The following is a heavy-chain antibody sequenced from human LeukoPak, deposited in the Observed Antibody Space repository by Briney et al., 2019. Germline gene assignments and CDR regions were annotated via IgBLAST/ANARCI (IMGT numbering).Heavy chain of an antibody. CDR2: INHSGST. CDR3: ARSDPGADYGDYELDY. J-gene: IGHJ4*02. Sequence: SETLSLTCAVYGGSFSGYYWSWIRQPPGKGLEWIGEINHSGSTNYNPSLKSRVTISVDTSKNQFSLKLSFVTAADTAVYYCARSDPGADYGDYELDYWGQGTLVTVSS. CDR1: GGSFSGYY. V-gene: IGHV4-34*01. D-gene: IGHD4-17*01.